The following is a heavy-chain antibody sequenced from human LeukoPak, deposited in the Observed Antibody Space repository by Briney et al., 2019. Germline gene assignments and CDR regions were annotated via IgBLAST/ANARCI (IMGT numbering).Heavy chain of an antibody. CDR1: GGTFSSYA. V-gene: IGHV1-69*13. Sequence: ASVKVSCTASGGTFSSYAISWVRQAPGQGLEWMGGIIPIFGTANYAQKFQGRVTITADESTSTAYMELSSLRSEDTAVYYCARDSRFNDSSDYYCGMDVWGQGTTVTVSS. D-gene: IGHD3-22*01. J-gene: IGHJ6*02. CDR2: IIPIFGTA. CDR3: ARDSRFNDSSDYYCGMDV.